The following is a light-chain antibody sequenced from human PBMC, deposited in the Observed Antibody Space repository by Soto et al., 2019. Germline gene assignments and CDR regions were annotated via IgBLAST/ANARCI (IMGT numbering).Light chain of an antibody. J-gene: IGLJ2*01. Sequence: QSVLTQPPSASGSPGQSVTISCTGTSSDVGDYNYVSWYQQHPGKAPQLMIYEVSKRPSGVPDRFSGSKSGNTASLTVSGLQAEDEADYYCSSYAGSNNLVFGGGTKVTVL. CDR2: EVS. CDR3: SSYAGSNNLV. CDR1: SSDVGDYNY. V-gene: IGLV2-8*01.